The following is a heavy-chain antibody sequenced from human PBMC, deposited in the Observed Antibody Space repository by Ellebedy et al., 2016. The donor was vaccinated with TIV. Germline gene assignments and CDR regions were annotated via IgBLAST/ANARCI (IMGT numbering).Heavy chain of an antibody. Sequence: SETLSLTCTVSGGSISSSSYYWSWIRQPPGKGLEWIGYIYYSGSTNYNPSLKSRVTISVDTSKNQFSLKLSSVTAADTAVYYCARATSVVVVPAELGAPPITRAFDIWGQGTMVTVSS. CDR1: GGSISSSSYY. V-gene: IGHV4-61*01. CDR3: ARATSVVVVPAELGAPPITRAFDI. CDR2: IYYSGST. D-gene: IGHD2-2*01. J-gene: IGHJ3*02.